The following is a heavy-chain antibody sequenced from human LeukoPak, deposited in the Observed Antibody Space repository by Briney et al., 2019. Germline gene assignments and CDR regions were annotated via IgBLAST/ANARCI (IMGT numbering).Heavy chain of an antibody. CDR1: GYTFTSYD. J-gene: IGHJ6*03. V-gene: IGHV1-8*01. CDR3: ARGSSWLNYYYYYMDV. D-gene: IGHD6-13*01. CDR2: MNPNSGNT. Sequence: ASVKVSCKASGYTFTSYDINWVRQATGQGLEWMGWMNPNSGNTGYAQKFQGRVTMTRNTSISTAYMELSSLRSEDTAVYYCARGSSWLNYYYYYMDVWGKGTTVTISS.